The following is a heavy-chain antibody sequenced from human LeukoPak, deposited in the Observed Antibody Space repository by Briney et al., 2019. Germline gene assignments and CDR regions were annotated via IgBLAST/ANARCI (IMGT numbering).Heavy chain of an antibody. J-gene: IGHJ6*02. CDR1: GGSISSYC. Sequence: SETLSLTCTVSGGSISSYCWSWIRQPPGKGLEWIGYIYYSGSTNYNPSLKSRVTISVDTSKNQFSLKLSSVTAADTAVYYCARDTTRYGMDVWGQGTTVTVSS. V-gene: IGHV4-59*01. CDR3: ARDTTRYGMDV. D-gene: IGHD1-1*01. CDR2: IYYSGST.